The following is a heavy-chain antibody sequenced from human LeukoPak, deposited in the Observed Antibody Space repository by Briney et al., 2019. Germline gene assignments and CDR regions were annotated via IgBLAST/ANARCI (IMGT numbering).Heavy chain of an antibody. CDR3: AAGIGSRPEYFHY. Sequence: VASVKVSCKASGFTFTSSVMQWVRQARGQRLEWIGWIVVGSGNTNYAQKFQERVTITRDKSTSTAYMERSSLRSEDTAVYYCAAGIGSRPEYFHYWGQGTLVTVSS. CDR1: GFTFTSSV. CDR2: IVVGSGNT. V-gene: IGHV1-58*02. D-gene: IGHD1-26*01. J-gene: IGHJ1*01.